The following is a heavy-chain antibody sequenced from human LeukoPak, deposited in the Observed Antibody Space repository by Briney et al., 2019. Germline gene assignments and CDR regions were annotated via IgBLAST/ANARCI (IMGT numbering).Heavy chain of an antibody. CDR2: INHSGST. D-gene: IGHD6-13*01. CDR1: GGSFSGYY. J-gene: IGHJ6*02. CDR3: ARDLPLLYSSSWYTFYYYGMDV. V-gene: IGHV4-34*01. Sequence: SETLSLTCAVYGGSFSGYYWSWIRQPPGKGLEWLGEINHSGSTNYNPSLKRRVTISVDTSKNQFSLKLNSVTAADTAVYYCARDLPLLYSSSWYTFYYYGMDVWGQGTTVTVSS.